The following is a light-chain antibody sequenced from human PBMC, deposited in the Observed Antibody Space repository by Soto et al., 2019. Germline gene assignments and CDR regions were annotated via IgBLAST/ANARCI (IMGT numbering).Light chain of an antibody. V-gene: IGKV3-20*01. CDR2: GAS. CDR1: QSVGSSN. Sequence: ESVLTQSPGTLSLSPGERATLSCRATQSVGSSNLAWYQQKPGQPPRLLIYGASTRATGIPDRFSGHGSGTDFTLTISRLEPEDFAVYYCQQYGSSFTFGPGTKVDIK. CDR3: QQYGSSFT. J-gene: IGKJ3*01.